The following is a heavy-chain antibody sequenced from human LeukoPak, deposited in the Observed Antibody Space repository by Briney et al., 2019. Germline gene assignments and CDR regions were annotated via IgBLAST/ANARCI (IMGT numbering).Heavy chain of an antibody. D-gene: IGHD3-22*01. CDR2: ISGSGGRT. CDR1: GITLSNYG. V-gene: IGHV3-23*01. J-gene: IGHJ4*02. CDR3: AKRGVVTRVILVGFHKEAYYFDS. Sequence: GGSLRLSCAVSGITLSNYGMSWVRQAPGKGLEWVAGISGSGGRTNYADSVKGRFTISRDNPKNTLYLQMNSLRAEDTAVYFCAKRGVVTRVILVGFHKEAYYFDSWGQGALVTVSS.